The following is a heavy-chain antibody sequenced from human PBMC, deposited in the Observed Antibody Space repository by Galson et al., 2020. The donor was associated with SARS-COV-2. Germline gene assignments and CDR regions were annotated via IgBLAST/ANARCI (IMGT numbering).Heavy chain of an antibody. D-gene: IGHD6-13*01. Sequence: GGSLRLSCAASGFTFSNAWMNWVRQAPGKGLEWVGRIKSKTDGGTTDYAAPVKGRFTISRDDSKNTLYLQMNSLKTEDTAVYYCTTTLRGSSWYSYYYYYYGMDVWGQGTTVTVSS. CDR2: IKSKTDGGTT. J-gene: IGHJ6*02. CDR1: GFTFSNAW. V-gene: IGHV3-15*07. CDR3: TTTLRGSSWYSYYYYYYGMDV.